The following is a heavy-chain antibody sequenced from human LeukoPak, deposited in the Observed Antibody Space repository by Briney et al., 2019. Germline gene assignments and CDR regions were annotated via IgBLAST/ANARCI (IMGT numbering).Heavy chain of an antibody. CDR2: IYTSGST. Sequence: SETLSLTCTVSGGSISSGSYYWSWIRQPAGKGLEWIGRIYTSGSTNYNPSLKSRVTISVYTSKNQFSLKLSSVTAADTAVYYCARGLYYYEGDWGQGTLVTVSS. CDR1: GGSISSGSYY. D-gene: IGHD3-22*01. J-gene: IGHJ4*02. CDR3: ARGLYYYEGD. V-gene: IGHV4-61*02.